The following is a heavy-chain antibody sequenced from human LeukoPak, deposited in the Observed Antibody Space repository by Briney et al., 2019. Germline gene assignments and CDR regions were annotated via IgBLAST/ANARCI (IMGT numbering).Heavy chain of an antibody. CDR1: GFTFSSYG. J-gene: IGHJ6*02. CDR2: TWYDGSRE. CDR3: AKYSSSSNSYYGMDV. Sequence: RGSLRLSCAASGFTFSSYGMHWVRQAPGKGLEWVAVTWYDGSRENYVDSVKGRFTISRDNSMNPLYLQMNSLRAEDTAVYYCAKYSSSSNSYYGMDVWGQGTTVTVSS. V-gene: IGHV3-33*06. D-gene: IGHD6-13*01.